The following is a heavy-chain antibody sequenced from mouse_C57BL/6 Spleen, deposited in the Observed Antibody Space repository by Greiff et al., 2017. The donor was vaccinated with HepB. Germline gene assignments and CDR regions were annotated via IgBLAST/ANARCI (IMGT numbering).Heavy chain of an antibody. CDR1: GYTFTSYW. Sequence: QVQLQQSGAELAKPGASVKLSCKASGYTFTSYWMHWVKQRPGQGLEWIGYINPSSGYTKYNQKFKDKATLTADKSSSTAYMQRSSLTYEDSAVYCCGRTVVGGYWDFDVWGTGTAVTVSS. CDR2: INPSSGYT. V-gene: IGHV1-7*01. J-gene: IGHJ1*03. D-gene: IGHD1-1*02. CDR3: GRTVVGGYWDFDV.